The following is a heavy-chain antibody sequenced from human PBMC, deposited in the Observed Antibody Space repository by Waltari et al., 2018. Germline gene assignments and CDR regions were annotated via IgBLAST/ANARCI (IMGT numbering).Heavy chain of an antibody. Sequence: EVQLVESGGGLVQPGGSLRLSCAASGFTFSSHAMSWVRQAPGKGLEWVSAISGSGGSTYYADSVKGRFTISRDNSKNTLYLQMNSLRAEDTAVYYCAIPDSSGYYLGDAFDIWGQGTMVTVSS. J-gene: IGHJ3*02. CDR2: ISGSGGST. D-gene: IGHD3-22*01. CDR1: GFTFSSHA. CDR3: AIPDSSGYYLGDAFDI. V-gene: IGHV3-23*04.